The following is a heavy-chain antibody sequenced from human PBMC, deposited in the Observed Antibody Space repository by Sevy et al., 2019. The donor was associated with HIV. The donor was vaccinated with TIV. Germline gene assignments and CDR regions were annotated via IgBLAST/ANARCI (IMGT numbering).Heavy chain of an antibody. Sequence: GGSLRLSCAASGFTFSSYAMSWVRQAPGKGLEWVSAISGSGGSTYYADSVKGRFTISRDNSKNTLYLQMNSLRAEDTAVYYCAKAPVRGSGWYYFDYWGQGTLGTVSS. CDR2: ISGSGGST. V-gene: IGHV3-23*01. CDR3: AKAPVRGSGWYYFDY. CDR1: GFTFSSYA. J-gene: IGHJ4*02. D-gene: IGHD6-19*01.